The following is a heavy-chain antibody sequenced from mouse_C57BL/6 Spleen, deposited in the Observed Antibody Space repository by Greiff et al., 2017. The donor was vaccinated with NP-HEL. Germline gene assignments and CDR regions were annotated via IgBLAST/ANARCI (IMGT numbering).Heavy chain of an antibody. CDR1: GYTFTSYW. CDR2: IYPSDSET. D-gene: IGHD1-1*01. Sequence: VQLQQPGAELVRPGSSVKLSCKASGYTFTSYWMDWVKQRPGQGLEWIGNIYPSDSETHYNQKFKDKATLTVDKSSSTAYMQLSSLTSEDSAVYYCARSGGTTVVGRDYWGQGTTLTVSS. V-gene: IGHV1-61*01. J-gene: IGHJ2*01. CDR3: ARSGGTTVVGRDY.